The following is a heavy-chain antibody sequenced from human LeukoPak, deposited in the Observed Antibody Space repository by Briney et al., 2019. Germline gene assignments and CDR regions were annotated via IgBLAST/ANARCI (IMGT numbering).Heavy chain of an antibody. Sequence: SETLSLTCSASGGSISSHYWSWIRQPPGKGLEWIGFVSYSGSTNYNPSLKSRVTISLDTSKNQFSLKLSSVTAADTALYYCARTKGITTGYDYWGQGTLVTVSS. V-gene: IGHV4-59*11. D-gene: IGHD1-20*01. CDR1: GGSISSHY. CDR2: VSYSGST. J-gene: IGHJ4*02. CDR3: ARTKGITTGYDY.